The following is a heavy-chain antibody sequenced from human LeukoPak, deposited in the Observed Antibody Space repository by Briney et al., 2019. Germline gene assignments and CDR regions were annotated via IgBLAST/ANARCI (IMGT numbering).Heavy chain of an antibody. D-gene: IGHD3-16*02. Sequence: PSETLSLTCAVYGGSFSGYYWSWIRQPPGKGLEWIGEINHSGSTNYNPSLKSRVTISVDTSKNQFSLKLSSVTAADTAVYYCARTPQYDYVWGSYRYSAFDIWGQGTMVTVSS. CDR3: ARTPQYDYVWGSYRYSAFDI. J-gene: IGHJ3*02. CDR2: INHSGST. V-gene: IGHV4-34*01. CDR1: GGSFSGYY.